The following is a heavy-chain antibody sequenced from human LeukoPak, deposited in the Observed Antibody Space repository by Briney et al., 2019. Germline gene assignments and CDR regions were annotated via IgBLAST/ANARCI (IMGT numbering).Heavy chain of an antibody. V-gene: IGHV4-30-4*01. CDR2: IYYSGST. CDR3: ARVRTYYDFWSGYSYNWFDP. Sequence: PSQTLSLTCTVSGGSISSGDYYWSWIRQPPGKGLEWIGYIYYSGSTYYNPSLKSRVTISVDTSKNQFSLKLRSVTAADTAVYYCARVRTYYDFWSGYSYNWFDPWGQGTLVTVSS. CDR1: GGSISSGDYY. J-gene: IGHJ5*02. D-gene: IGHD3-3*01.